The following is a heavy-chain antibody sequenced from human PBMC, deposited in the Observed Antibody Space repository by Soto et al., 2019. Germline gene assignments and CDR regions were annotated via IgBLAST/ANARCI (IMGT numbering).Heavy chain of an antibody. V-gene: IGHV3-30*18. CDR1: GFTFSSYG. Sequence: QVQLVESGGGVVQPGRSLRLSCAASGFTFSSYGMHWVRQAPGKGLEWVAVISYDGSNKYYADSMKGRFTISRDNSKNTLYLQMNSLRAEDTVVYYCAKGGSSSWYEVYYWGQGTLVTVSS. CDR3: AKGGSSSWYEVYY. J-gene: IGHJ4*02. D-gene: IGHD6-13*01. CDR2: ISYDGSNK.